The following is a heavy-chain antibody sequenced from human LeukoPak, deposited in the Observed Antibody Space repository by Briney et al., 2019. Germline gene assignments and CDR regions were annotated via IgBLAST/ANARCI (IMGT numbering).Heavy chain of an antibody. J-gene: IGHJ5*02. CDR2: INPNSGGT. Sequence: ASVKVSCKASGYTFTGYYMNWVRQAPGQGLEWMGWINPNSGGTNYAQKFQGRVTMTRDTSISTAYMELSRLRSDDTAVYYCARAFVVVAAHWFDPWGQGTLVTVSS. D-gene: IGHD2-15*01. CDR3: ARAFVVVAAHWFDP. CDR1: GYTFTGYY. V-gene: IGHV1-2*02.